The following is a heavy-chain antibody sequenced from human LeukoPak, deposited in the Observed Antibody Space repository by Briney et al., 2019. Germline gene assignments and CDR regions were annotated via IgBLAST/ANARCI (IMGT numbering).Heavy chain of an antibody. CDR2: IYPADSTA. D-gene: IGHD1-26*01. CDR3: ARQGAEYYYGMDV. J-gene: IGHJ6*02. V-gene: IGHV5-51*01. Sequence: GESLKISCKASGYSFTTYWIGWVRQVPGKGLEWVGIIYPADSTAKYSPSFQGQVTISADKSISTAYLQWSSLKASDTAMYYCARQGAEYYYGMDVWGQGTTVTVSS. CDR1: GYSFTTYW.